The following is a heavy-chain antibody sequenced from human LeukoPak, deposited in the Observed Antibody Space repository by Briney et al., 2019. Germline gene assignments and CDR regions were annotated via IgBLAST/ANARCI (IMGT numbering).Heavy chain of an antibody. D-gene: IGHD3-10*01. V-gene: IGHV5-51*01. CDR1: GYSFTSYC. Sequence: GESLKISRYGSGYSFTSYCIGLVPQVPGKGLEWMWIIYPGDSDTRYSPSVQGQVTISADKSISTAYLQWSSLKASDTPMYYCARHSNLPRIPLYMVRGVTATIDYWGQGTLVTVSS. CDR2: IYPGDSDT. CDR3: ARHSNLPRIPLYMVRGVTATIDY. J-gene: IGHJ4*02.